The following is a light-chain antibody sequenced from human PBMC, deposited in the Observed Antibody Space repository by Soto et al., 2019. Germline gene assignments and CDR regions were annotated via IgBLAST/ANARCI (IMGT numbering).Light chain of an antibody. Sequence: EIMMTQSPGTLSVSPGERATLSYRASQSVSSNLAWYQQKTGQAPRLLSYGASTRATGIPARFSGSGSGTEFTLTISSLQSEDFAVYYCQQRSNWPSITFGQGTRLEI. CDR1: QSVSSN. V-gene: IGKV3-15*01. J-gene: IGKJ5*01. CDR2: GAS. CDR3: QQRSNWPSIT.